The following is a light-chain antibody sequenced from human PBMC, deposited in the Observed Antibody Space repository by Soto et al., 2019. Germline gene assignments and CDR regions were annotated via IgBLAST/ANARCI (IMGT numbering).Light chain of an antibody. J-gene: IGKJ2*01. Sequence: IVMTQSPATLSASPGERATLSCTASQSVSSNLAWYQQKPGQAPRLLIYGASTRATGIPARFSGSGSGTEFTLTISSRESEDFAVYYCQEYNNWPPMNTFGQGAKLEIK. CDR1: QSVSSN. CDR2: GAS. V-gene: IGKV3-15*01. CDR3: QEYNNWPPMNT.